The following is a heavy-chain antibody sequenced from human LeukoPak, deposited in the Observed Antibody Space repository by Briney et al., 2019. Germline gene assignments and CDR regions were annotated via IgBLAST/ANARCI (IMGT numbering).Heavy chain of an antibody. V-gene: IGHV1-2*02. D-gene: IGHD4-23*01. CDR2: INPNSGGT. CDR3: ARFGPHFYSGHGT. Sequence: ASVKVSCKASGYTFTGYYMHWVRQAPGQGLEWMGWINPNSGGTNYAQKFQGRVTMTRDTSISTVYMELSRLRSDDTAVYYCARFGPHFYSGHGTWGQGTLVTVSS. CDR1: GYTFTGYY. J-gene: IGHJ4*02.